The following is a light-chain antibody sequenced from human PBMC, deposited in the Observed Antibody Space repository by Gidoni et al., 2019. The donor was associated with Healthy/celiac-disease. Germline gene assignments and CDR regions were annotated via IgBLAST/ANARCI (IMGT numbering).Light chain of an antibody. CDR2: AAS. V-gene: IGKV1-27*01. J-gene: IGKJ3*01. CDR3: QTYNSAPRT. CDR1: QGISNY. Sequence: DTQMTQSRSSLSSSVGDRVTITCRANQGISNYLAWYQQKPGKVPKLLIYAASTLQSGVPSRFSGSGSGTDFTLTISSLQPEDVATYYCQTYNSAPRTFGPGTKVDIK.